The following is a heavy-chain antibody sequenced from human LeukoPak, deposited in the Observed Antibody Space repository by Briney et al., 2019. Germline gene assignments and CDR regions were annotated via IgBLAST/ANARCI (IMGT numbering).Heavy chain of an antibody. CDR2: ISYDGSNK. J-gene: IGHJ4*02. D-gene: IGHD3-22*01. CDR1: GFTFSSYG. CDR3: AKDWVYYYDSSDYYDY. V-gene: IGHV3-30*18. Sequence: SGGSLRLSCAASGFTFSSYGMHWVRQAPGKGLEWVAVISYDGSNKYYADSVKGRFTISRDNSKNTLYLQMNSLRAEDTAVYYCAKDWVYYYDSSDYYDYWGQGTLVTVSS.